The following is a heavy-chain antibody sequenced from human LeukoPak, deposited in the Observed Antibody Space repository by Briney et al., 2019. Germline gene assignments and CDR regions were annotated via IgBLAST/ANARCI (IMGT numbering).Heavy chain of an antibody. CDR1: GGSISPYY. D-gene: IGHD1-26*01. V-gene: IGHV4-59*08. CDR3: ARHGGGGESYPRVFDY. Sequence: KTSETLSLTCTVSGGSISPYYWSWIRQPPGKGLEWIGYIYYSGSTNHNPSLNSRVTISVDTSKNQFSLKLSSMTAADTAVYYCARHGGGGESYPRVFDYWGRGNLVTVSS. CDR2: IYYSGST. J-gene: IGHJ4*02.